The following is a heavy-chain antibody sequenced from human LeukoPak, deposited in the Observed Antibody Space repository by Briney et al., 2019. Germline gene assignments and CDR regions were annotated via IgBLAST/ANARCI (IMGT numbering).Heavy chain of an antibody. CDR3: ARGPEVYYYDSSGYYSSY. CDR1: GYTFTGYY. V-gene: IGHV1-2*02. D-gene: IGHD3-22*01. J-gene: IGHJ4*02. CDR2: INPNSGGT. Sequence: ASVKVSCKASGYTFTGYYMHWVRQAPGQGLEWMGWINPNSGGTNYAQKFQGRVTMTRDTSISTAYMELSRLRSDDTAVYYCARGPEVYYYDSSGYYSSYWGQGTLVTVSS.